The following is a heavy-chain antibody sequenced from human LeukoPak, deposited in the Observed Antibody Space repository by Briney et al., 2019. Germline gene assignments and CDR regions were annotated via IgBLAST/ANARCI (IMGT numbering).Heavy chain of an antibody. CDR3: ARGRNGALALVRGVKRTSYFDF. CDR2: VIHTGMT. D-gene: IGHD3-10*01. V-gene: IGHV4-34*01. CDR1: GESFKGYY. J-gene: IGHJ4*02. Sequence: PSETLSLPGAVHGESFKGYYWSWIRKSPGKGLEWIGGVIHTGMTYYNPSLESRVTISVETSKKQSSLNLNSVTAADTAVYYCARGRNGALALVRGVKRTSYFDFWDQGTQVTVSS.